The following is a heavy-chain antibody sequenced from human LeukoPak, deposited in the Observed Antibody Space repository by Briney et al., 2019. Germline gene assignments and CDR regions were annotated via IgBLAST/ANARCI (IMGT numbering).Heavy chain of an antibody. CDR1: GGSFSGYY. CDR3: ASRDTATGLD. J-gene: IGHJ4*02. Sequence: SETLSLTCAVYGGSFSGYYWSWIRQPPGKGLEWIGEIHHSGSTNYNPSLKSRVTISVDTPKNQFSLKLSSVTAADTAVYYCASRDTATGLDWGQGTLVTVSS. V-gene: IGHV4-34*01. D-gene: IGHD5-18*01. CDR2: IHHSGST.